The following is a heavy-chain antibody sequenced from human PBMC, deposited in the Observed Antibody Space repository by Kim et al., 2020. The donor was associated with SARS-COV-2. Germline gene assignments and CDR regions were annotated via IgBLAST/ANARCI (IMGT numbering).Heavy chain of an antibody. Sequence: AQKLQGSVTMTTDTSTSTAYMELRNLRSDDTAVYYCARGSSSSWYAHFDYWGQGTLVTVSS. V-gene: IGHV1-18*01. D-gene: IGHD6-13*01. J-gene: IGHJ4*02. CDR3: ARGSSSSWYAHFDY.